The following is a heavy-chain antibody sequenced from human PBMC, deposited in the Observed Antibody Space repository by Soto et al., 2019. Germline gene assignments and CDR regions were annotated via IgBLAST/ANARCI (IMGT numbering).Heavy chain of an antibody. J-gene: IGHJ4*02. CDR2: ISPDGSNK. V-gene: IGHV3-30-3*01. Sequence: QVQLVESGGGVVQPGGSLRLSCAASGFTLRSHAMHWVRQAPGKGLEWVAIISPDGSNKRYTDSVKGRFTISIDTSKNALYLQMDSLRAEDSALYYCARDKDDFGDYADHWGQGTLVTFSS. D-gene: IGHD2-15*01. CDR1: GFTLRSHA. CDR3: ARDKDDFGDYADH.